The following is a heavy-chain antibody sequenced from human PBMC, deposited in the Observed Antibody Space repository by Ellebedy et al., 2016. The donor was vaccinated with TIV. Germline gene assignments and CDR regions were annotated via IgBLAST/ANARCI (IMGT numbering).Heavy chain of an antibody. D-gene: IGHD1-1*01. CDR1: GGTVRSSVW. CDR3: ATAQDWKLES. CDR2: IHHDGTT. V-gene: IGHV4-4*01. J-gene: IGHJ4*02. Sequence: MPGGSLRLSCVVPGGTVRSSVWWGWVRQPPGKGLEWIGEIHHDGTTNYSPSLKSRVTVSLDKSKNHISLKLSSVTAADTAVYFCATAQDWKLESWGQGTLVTVSS.